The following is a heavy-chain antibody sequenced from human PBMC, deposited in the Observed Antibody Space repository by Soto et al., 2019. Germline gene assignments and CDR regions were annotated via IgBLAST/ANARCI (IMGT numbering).Heavy chain of an antibody. V-gene: IGHV5-51*01. D-gene: IGHD3-22*01. CDR1: GYSFTSYW. Sequence: PGESLKISCKGSGYSFTSYWIGWVRQMPGKGLEWMGFIYPGDSDTRYSPSFQGQVTISADKSISTAYLQWSSLKASDTAMYYCARHGTYYYDSSGYYQYYFDYWGQGTLVTVSS. CDR3: ARHGTYYYDSSGYYQYYFDY. J-gene: IGHJ4*02. CDR2: IYPGDSDT.